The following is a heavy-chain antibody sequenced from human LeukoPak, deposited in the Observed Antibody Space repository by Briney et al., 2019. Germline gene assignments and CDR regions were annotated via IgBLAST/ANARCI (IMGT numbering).Heavy chain of an antibody. V-gene: IGHV3-23*01. D-gene: IGHD3-22*01. CDR3: AKRGVVIRVILVGFHKQAHYFDS. Sequence: GGSLRLSCAVSGITLRNYGMIWVREAPGKGLEWVAGISDSGGRTNYAGSVRGRFTISRDNPKNTLYLQINSLRAEDTAVYFCAKRGVVIRVILVGFHKQAHYFDSWGQGAQVTVSS. J-gene: IGHJ4*02. CDR2: ISDSGGRT. CDR1: GITLRNYG.